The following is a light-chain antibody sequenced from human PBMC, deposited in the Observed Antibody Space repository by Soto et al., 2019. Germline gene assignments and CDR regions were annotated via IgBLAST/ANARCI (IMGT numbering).Light chain of an antibody. J-gene: IGKJ2*01. Sequence: DIVMTQTPLSSSVTLGQPASISCRSSQSLVHRDGNTYLSWLHQRPGQPPRLLIYAISKRFSGVPDRFSGSGAGTDCTLKISRVEAEDVGVYYCMQATHPYTFGQGTKLEIK. CDR1: QSLVHRDGNTY. CDR2: AIS. V-gene: IGKV2-24*01. CDR3: MQATHPYT.